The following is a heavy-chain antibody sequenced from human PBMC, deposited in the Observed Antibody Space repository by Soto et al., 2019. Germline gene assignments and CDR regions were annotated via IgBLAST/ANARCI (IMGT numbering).Heavy chain of an antibody. Sequence: PSETLSLTCAVSGYSISSGYYWGWVRQPPGKGLEWIGNIYQTESPFYSPSLESRVTISIDSSENHFSLKLTSVTAADTAVYYCARVPSTAFGYYFDFWGQGALVTVSS. V-gene: IGHV4-38-2*01. CDR2: IYQTESP. CDR1: GYSISSGYY. J-gene: IGHJ4*02. CDR3: ARVPSTAFGYYFDF. D-gene: IGHD3-3*02.